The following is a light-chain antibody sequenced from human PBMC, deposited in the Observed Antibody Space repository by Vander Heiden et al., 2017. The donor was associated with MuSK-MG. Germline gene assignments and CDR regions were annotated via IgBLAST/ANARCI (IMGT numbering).Light chain of an antibody. V-gene: IGLV3-19*01. CDR2: GKN. CDR1: SLRSYY. CDR3: NSRDSSGNHLYV. Sequence: SSELTQDPAVSVALGQTVRITCQGDSLRSYYARWYQQKPVQATVLVIYGKNNRPSGIPDRFSCSSSGNTASLTITGAQAEDEADYYCNSRDSSGNHLYVFGTGTKVTVL. J-gene: IGLJ1*01.